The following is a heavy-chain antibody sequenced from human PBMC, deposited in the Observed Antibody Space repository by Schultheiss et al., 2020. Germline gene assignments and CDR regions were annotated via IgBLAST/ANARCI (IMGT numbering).Heavy chain of an antibody. D-gene: IGHD3-10*01. Sequence: SETLSLTCAVYGGSFSGYYWSWIRQPPGKGLEWIGYIYYSGSTYYNPSLKSRVTISVDTSKNQFSLKLSSVTAADTAVYYCARDGPYGSGTDAFDIWGQGTMVTVSS. CDR3: ARDGPYGSGTDAFDI. CDR2: IYYSGST. CDR1: GGSFSGYY. J-gene: IGHJ3*02. V-gene: IGHV4-30-4*01.